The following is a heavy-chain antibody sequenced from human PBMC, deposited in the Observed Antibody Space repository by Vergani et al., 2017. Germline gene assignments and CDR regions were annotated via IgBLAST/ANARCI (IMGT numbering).Heavy chain of an antibody. CDR2: IYYSGST. J-gene: IGHJ5*02. CDR1: GASIRSSNYY. V-gene: IGHV4-39*01. Sequence: QLQLQESGPGLVKPSATLSLTCSVSGASIRSSNYYWGWIRQPPGKGLEWIASIYYSGSTYYNPSLKSRVTISVDTSKNQFSRKLSSVTAADTAVYFWSRHSTVEWLVKLGWIDPWGQGILVTVSS. D-gene: IGHD6-19*01. CDR3: SRHSTVEWLVKLGWIDP.